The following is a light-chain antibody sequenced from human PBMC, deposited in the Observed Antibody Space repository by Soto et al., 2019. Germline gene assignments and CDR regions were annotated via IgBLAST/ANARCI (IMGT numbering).Light chain of an antibody. Sequence: EIVLTQSPGTLSLSPGEGATLSCRASQSISSNFLAWFQQKPGQAPRLLIHDASSRATGIPDRFSGSGSGTDFTLSISRLEPEDCAVYYCHQYGSSPLTFGQGTKLEIK. CDR1: QSISSNF. V-gene: IGKV3-20*01. CDR3: HQYGSSPLT. CDR2: DAS. J-gene: IGKJ2*01.